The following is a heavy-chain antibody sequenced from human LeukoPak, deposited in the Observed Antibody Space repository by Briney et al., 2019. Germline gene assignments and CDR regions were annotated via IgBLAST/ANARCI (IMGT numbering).Heavy chain of an antibody. CDR3: ARDRHRLGYCSGGSCYEGSNWFDP. CDR1: GFTFSSYW. V-gene: IGHV3-74*01. J-gene: IGHJ5*02. CDR2: INSDGSST. Sequence: GGSLRLSCAASGFTFSSYWMHWVRQAPGKGLVWVSRINSDGSSTSYADSVKGRFTISRDNAKNTLYLQMDSLRAEDTAVYYCARDRHRLGYCSGGSCYEGSNWFDPWGQGTLVTVSS. D-gene: IGHD2-15*01.